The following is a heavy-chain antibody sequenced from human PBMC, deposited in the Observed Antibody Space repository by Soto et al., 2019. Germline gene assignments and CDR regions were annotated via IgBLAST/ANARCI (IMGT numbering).Heavy chain of an antibody. CDR2: ISAYNGNT. J-gene: IGHJ3*02. CDR3: ARGVVVVAPNDAFDI. D-gene: IGHD2-15*01. V-gene: IGHV1-18*01. Sequence: ASVKVSCKASGYTFTSYGISWGRQAPGQGLEWMGWISAYNGNTNYAQKFQGWVTMTRDTSISTAYMELSRLRSDDTAVYYCARGVVVVAPNDAFDIWGQGTMVTVSS. CDR1: GYTFTSYG.